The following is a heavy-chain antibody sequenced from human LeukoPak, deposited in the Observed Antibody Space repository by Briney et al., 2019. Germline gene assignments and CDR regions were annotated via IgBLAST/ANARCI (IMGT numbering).Heavy chain of an antibody. J-gene: IGHJ4*02. CDR3: AKDQGYYDSSGNFDY. CDR2: ISYDGSNK. CDR1: GFTFSSYG. V-gene: IGHV3-30*18. Sequence: GGSLRLSCAASGFTFSSYGMHWVRQAPGKGLEWVAVISYDGSNKYYADSVKGRFTISRDNSKNTLYLQMNSLRAEDTAVYYCAKDQGYYDSSGNFDYWGQGTLVIVSS. D-gene: IGHD3-22*01.